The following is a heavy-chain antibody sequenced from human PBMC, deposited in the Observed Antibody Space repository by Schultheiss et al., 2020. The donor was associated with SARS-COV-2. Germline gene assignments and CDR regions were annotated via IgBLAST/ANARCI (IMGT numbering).Heavy chain of an antibody. CDR1: GGSISSYY. CDR2: IYTSGST. J-gene: IGHJ4*02. V-gene: IGHV4-4*07. CDR3: ARGDSSGDSDY. Sequence: ESLKISCTVSGGSISSYYWSWIRQPAGKGLEWIGRIYTSGSTNYNPSLKSRVTMSVDTSKNQFSLKLSSVTAADTAVYYCARGDSSGDSDYWGQGTLVTVSS. D-gene: IGHD3-22*01.